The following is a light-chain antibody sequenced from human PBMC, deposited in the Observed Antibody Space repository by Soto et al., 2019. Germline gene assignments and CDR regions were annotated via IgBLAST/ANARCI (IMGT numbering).Light chain of an antibody. Sequence: QSVLTQPASVSGSPGQSITISCTGTSSDVGGYNYVSWYQQHPGKAPKLMIYDVSNRPSGVSNRFSGSKSGNTDSLTISGFQAEDEAEYYCSSYTSSSSRLYVFGTGTKVTVL. V-gene: IGLV2-14*01. CDR3: SSYTSSSSRLYV. CDR2: DVS. J-gene: IGLJ1*01. CDR1: SSDVGGYNY.